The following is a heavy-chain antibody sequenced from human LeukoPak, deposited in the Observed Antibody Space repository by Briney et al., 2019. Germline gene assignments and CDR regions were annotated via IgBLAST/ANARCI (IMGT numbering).Heavy chain of an antibody. CDR1: GYSISSNHW. CDR2: IFYAGST. D-gene: IGHD1-14*01. Sequence: SETLSLTCAVSGYSISSNHWWGWIRQPPGKGLEWIVYIFYAGSTYYNPSLKSRVTGFVDTSKNQVSLRLSSVTAADTAVYYCARHGTISSESYFDYWGQGALVTVSS. J-gene: IGHJ4*02. CDR3: ARHGTISSESYFDY. V-gene: IGHV4-28*01.